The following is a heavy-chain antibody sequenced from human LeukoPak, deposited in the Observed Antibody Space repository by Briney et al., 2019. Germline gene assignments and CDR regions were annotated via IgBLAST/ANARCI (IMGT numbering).Heavy chain of an antibody. Sequence: SVNVSCMHSGGTLSNYAISWVRQAPRRGVDWMGGVIPILGTANYAQKFQGRVTITADESTSTAYMELSSLRSEDTAVYYCASSYSGYDLGYYYYGMDVGGQGPTVTVSS. D-gene: IGHD5-12*01. J-gene: IGHJ6*02. CDR1: GGTLSNYA. CDR2: VIPILGTA. V-gene: IGHV1-69*13. CDR3: ASSYSGYDLGYYYYGMDV.